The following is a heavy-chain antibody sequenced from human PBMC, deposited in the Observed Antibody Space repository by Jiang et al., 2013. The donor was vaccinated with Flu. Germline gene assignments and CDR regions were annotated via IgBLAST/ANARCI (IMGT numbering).Heavy chain of an antibody. V-gene: IGHV4-61*02. CDR3: ARKGRGVTTSVAFDS. D-gene: IGHD5-12*01. CDR1: GGSISSGDYY. J-gene: IGHJ4*02. CDR2: VHPTGST. Sequence: PGLVKPSQTLSLTCTVSGGSISSGDYYWSWIRQPAGRGLEFIGRVHPTGSTNYNPSLRSRVTMSLDTSKNQFSLNLSSVTAADTAVYFCARKGRGVTTSVAFDSWGQGTLVTVSS.